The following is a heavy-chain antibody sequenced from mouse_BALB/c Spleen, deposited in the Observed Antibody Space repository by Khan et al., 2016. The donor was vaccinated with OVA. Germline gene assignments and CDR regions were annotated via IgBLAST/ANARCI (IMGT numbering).Heavy chain of an antibody. Sequence: VQLQQSGPGLVKPSQSLSLTCTVTGYSITSGYGWNWIRQFPGNKLEWMGYISYSGSTNYNPSLKSRISITRDTSKNQFFLQLDSVTTEDTATYYCARTARIKYWGQGTTLTVSS. V-gene: IGHV3-2*02. CDR1: GYSITSGYG. D-gene: IGHD1-2*01. CDR2: ISYSGST. J-gene: IGHJ2*01. CDR3: ARTARIKY.